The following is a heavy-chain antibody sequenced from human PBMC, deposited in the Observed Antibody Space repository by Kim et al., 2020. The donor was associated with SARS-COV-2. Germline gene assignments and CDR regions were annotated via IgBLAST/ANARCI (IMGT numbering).Heavy chain of an antibody. V-gene: IGHV1-3*01. J-gene: IGHJ4*02. CDR2: GNGNT. Sequence: GNGNTIYSQKFQGRVPVTTDTSASTAYMELSFLRSEDSAVYYCLGGFYFDYWGQGTLVTVSS. CDR3: LGGFYFDY. D-gene: IGHD3-16*01.